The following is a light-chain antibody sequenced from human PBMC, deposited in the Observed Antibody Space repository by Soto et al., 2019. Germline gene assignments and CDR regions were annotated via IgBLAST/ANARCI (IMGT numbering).Light chain of an antibody. CDR3: QQYNNWPLT. CDR1: QSVTSN. CDR2: GAF. V-gene: IGKV3-15*01. J-gene: IGKJ5*01. Sequence: EIVMTQSPATLSVSPGERATLSCRASQSVTSNLAWYQQKPGQPPRLLIYGAFTRATDIPARFSGSGSGTEFTLTISSLQSEDFAVYHCQQYNNWPLTFGQGTRLEIK.